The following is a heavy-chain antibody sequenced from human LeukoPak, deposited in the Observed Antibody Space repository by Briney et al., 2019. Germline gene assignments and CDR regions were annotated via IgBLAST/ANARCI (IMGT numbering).Heavy chain of an antibody. CDR2: MNPNSGNT. D-gene: IGHD3-9*01. CDR1: GYTFTSYD. CDR3: ARALYYDILTGYYTRALGD. J-gene: IGHJ4*02. V-gene: IGHV1-8*01. Sequence: ASVKVSCKASGYTFTSYDINWVRQATGQGLEWMGWMNPNSGNTGYAQKFQGRVTMTRNTSISTAYMELSSLRSEDTAVYYCARALYYDILTGYYTRALGDWGQGTLVTVSS.